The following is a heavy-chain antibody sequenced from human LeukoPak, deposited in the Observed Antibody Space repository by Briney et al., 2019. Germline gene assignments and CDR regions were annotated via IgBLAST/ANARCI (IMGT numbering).Heavy chain of an antibody. V-gene: IGHV4-30-4*01. D-gene: IGHD3-10*01. CDR1: GGSIWGADYY. Sequence: SETLSLTCAVSGGSIWGADYYWTWIRQPPGKGLEWIGYIYHSGTTDYNPSLKSRITISVDTSKNQFSLRLTSVTAADTAVYYCARKLPFQYFDCWGQGTLVTVSS. J-gene: IGHJ4*02. CDR2: IYHSGTT. CDR3: ARKLPFQYFDC.